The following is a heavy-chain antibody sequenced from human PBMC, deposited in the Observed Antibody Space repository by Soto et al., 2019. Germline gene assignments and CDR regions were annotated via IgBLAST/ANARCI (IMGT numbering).Heavy chain of an antibody. V-gene: IGHV3-11*06. Sequence: GGSLRLSCVASGFTLSDYMSWIRQAPGKGLEWVTFIGSSSIYTKYADSVKGRFTVSRDNAKNSLYLQMNSLRDEDTAVYYCATGVRSLANFDYWGQATLVTVSS. J-gene: IGHJ4*02. CDR3: ATGVRSLANFDY. CDR2: IGSSSIYT. CDR1: GFTLSDY. D-gene: IGHD7-27*01.